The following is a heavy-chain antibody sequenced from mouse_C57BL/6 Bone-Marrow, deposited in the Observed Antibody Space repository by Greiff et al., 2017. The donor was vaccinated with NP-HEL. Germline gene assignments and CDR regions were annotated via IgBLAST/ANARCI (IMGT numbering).Heavy chain of an antibody. CDR3: ARPGITTVVATMDY. Sequence: EVQVVESGGGLVKPGGSLKLSCAASGFTFSDYGMHWVRQAPEKGLEWVAYISSGSSTIYYADTVKGRFTISRDNAKNTLFLQMTSLRSEDTAMYYCARPGITTVVATMDYWGQGTSVTVSS. J-gene: IGHJ4*01. D-gene: IGHD1-1*01. CDR1: GFTFSDYG. CDR2: ISSGSSTI. V-gene: IGHV5-17*01.